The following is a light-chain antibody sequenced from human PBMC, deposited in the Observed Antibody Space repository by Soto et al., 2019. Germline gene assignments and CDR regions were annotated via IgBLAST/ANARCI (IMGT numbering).Light chain of an antibody. CDR1: QSVASN. Sequence: EIVMTQSPASLSVSPGDGATLSCWASQSVASNVAWYQQRPGQGPRLLIHGASTRAAGVPATFSGRGSGTCFTLTISSLQSEDFAVYYGQQYHNWPPQYTFGQGTKLQVK. CDR3: QQYHNWPPQYT. J-gene: IGKJ2*01. V-gene: IGKV3-15*01. CDR2: GAS.